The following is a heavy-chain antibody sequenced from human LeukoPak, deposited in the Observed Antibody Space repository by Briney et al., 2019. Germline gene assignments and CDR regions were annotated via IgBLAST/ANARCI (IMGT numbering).Heavy chain of an antibody. CDR3: ARGGAGLQRPFDY. CDR1: EYTFTNYH. Sequence: ASVKVSCKASEYTFTNYHINWVRQASGQGLEWMGWMHLNSGDTGYAQKFQGRLTMTRNTSISTAYMELSSLRSEDTAVYYCARGGAGLQRPFDYWGQGTLVTVSS. V-gene: IGHV1-8*01. J-gene: IGHJ4*02. CDR2: MHLNSGDT. D-gene: IGHD5-24*01.